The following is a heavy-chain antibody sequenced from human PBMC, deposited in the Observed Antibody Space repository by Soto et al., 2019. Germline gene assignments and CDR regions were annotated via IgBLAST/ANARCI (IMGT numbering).Heavy chain of an antibody. CDR1: GFTFSAYP. J-gene: IGHJ5*02. D-gene: IGHD3-22*01. Sequence: PGGSLRLSCAASGFTFSAYPMHWVRQAPGKGLEWVALISYDGINKYYADSVKGRFTISRDNSKNTLYLQMSSLRGGDTAVYYCVRDSQNHHYSSSGYYRSGNWFDPWGQGTLVTVSS. V-gene: IGHV3-30-3*01. CDR2: ISYDGINK. CDR3: VRDSQNHHYSSSGYYRSGNWFDP.